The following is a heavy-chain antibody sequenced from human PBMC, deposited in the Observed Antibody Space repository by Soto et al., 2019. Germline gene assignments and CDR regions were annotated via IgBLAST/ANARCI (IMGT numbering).Heavy chain of an antibody. CDR3: ARPLENYDFWSSYYTPPYYYYGMDV. V-gene: IGHV1-3*01. CDR1: GYTFTSYA. Sequence: GASVKVSCKASGYTFTSYAVHWVRQAPGQRLEWMGWINAGNGNTKYSQKFQGRVTITRDTFASTAYMELSSLRSEDTAVYYCARPLENYDFWSSYYTPPYYYYGMDVWGQGTTVTVSS. CDR2: INAGNGNT. J-gene: IGHJ6*02. D-gene: IGHD3-3*01.